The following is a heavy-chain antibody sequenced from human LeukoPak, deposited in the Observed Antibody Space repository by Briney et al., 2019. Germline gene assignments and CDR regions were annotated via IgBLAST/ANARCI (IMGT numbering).Heavy chain of an antibody. D-gene: IGHD1-26*01. Sequence: ASVKVSCKASGYPFTGYYMHWARQAPGQGLEWMGWISAYNGNTNYAQKLQGRVTMTTDTSTSTAYMELRSLRSDDTAVYYCARDQYSGSYYTYYYYYMDVWGKGTTVTVSS. CDR1: GYPFTGYY. CDR3: ARDQYSGSYYTYYYYYMDV. CDR2: ISAYNGNT. J-gene: IGHJ6*03. V-gene: IGHV1-18*04.